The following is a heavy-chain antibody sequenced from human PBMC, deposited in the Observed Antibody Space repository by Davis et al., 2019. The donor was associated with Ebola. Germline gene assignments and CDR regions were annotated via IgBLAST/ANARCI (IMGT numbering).Heavy chain of an antibody. Sequence: GESLKISCAASGFTFSSYAMSWVRQAPGKGLEWVSAISGSGGSTYYADSVKGRFTISRDNSKNTLYLQMNSLRAEDTAVYYCAKEKQWQDAFDIWGQGTMVTVSS. CDR1: GFTFSSYA. J-gene: IGHJ3*02. CDR3: AKEKQWQDAFDI. CDR2: ISGSGGST. V-gene: IGHV3-23*01. D-gene: IGHD6-19*01.